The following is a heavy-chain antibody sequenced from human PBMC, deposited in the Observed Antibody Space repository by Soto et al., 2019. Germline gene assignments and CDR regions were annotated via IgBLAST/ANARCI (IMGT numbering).Heavy chain of an antibody. Sequence: GGSLRLSCTASGFNFGSFAMHWVRQAPGKGLEWLSVMSYDGNKKYYADSVKGRFTISRDNSKNTLFLQMNSLRPDDTALYYCEKDTITIFGLVHELYAMDVWGQGTTVTVSS. CDR1: GFNFGSFA. CDR2: MSYDGNKK. D-gene: IGHD3-3*01. J-gene: IGHJ6*02. V-gene: IGHV3-30-3*01. CDR3: EKDTITIFGLVHELYAMDV.